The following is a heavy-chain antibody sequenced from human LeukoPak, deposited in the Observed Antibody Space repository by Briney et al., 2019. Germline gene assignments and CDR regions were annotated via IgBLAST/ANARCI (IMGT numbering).Heavy chain of an antibody. J-gene: IGHJ4*02. D-gene: IGHD3-22*01. Sequence: SPSQTLSLTCTVSGDSISSGRYYWSWIRQHPGKGLEWIGYIYNSGSTYYNASLRSWITISADTTKNQFSLKLNSVTAADTAIYYCARTEYYYDRSGYCFDYWGQGTLVTVSS. CDR2: IYNSGST. V-gene: IGHV4-31*03. CDR1: GDSISSGRYY. CDR3: ARTEYYYDRSGYCFDY.